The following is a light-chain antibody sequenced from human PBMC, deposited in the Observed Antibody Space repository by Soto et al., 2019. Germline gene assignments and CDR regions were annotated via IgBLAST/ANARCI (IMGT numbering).Light chain of an antibody. CDR1: QRINKW. CDR3: QQYSSDAAWR. J-gene: IGKJ1*01. CDR2: DAS. Sequence: DNQMSLAPSTLSASLGDRVTITCRASQRINKWLAWHQQKPGKAPKLLIYDASSLQSGVPPRFSGSGSGTEFTLTIRSLQPDDIATYYCQQYSSDAAWRFGEGNKV. V-gene: IGKV1-5*01.